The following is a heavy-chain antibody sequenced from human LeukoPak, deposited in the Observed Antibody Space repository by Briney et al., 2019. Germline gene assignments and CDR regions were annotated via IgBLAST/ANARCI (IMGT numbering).Heavy chain of an antibody. V-gene: IGHV3-11*01. D-gene: IGHD4-17*01. CDR3: ARLRMTTVTVDY. CDR1: GFTFSNYY. Sequence: GGSLRLSCAASGFTFSNYYMSWIRKAPGKGLEWVSYISSSGSTIYYADSVKGRFTISRDNAKNPLYLQMSSLRAEDTAVYYCARLRMTTVTVDYWGQGTLVTVSS. J-gene: IGHJ4*02. CDR2: ISSSGSTI.